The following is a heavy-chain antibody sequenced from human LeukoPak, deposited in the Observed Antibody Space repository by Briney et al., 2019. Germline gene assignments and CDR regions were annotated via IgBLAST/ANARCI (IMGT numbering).Heavy chain of an antibody. D-gene: IGHD1-26*01. Sequence: QSSETLSLTCTVSGGTISSYYWSWIRQPPGKGLEWIGYIYYTGNTNYNPSLKSRVTISVDTSKNQFSLNLSTVTAADTAIYYCARLGGATSPFGYWGQGTLVTVSS. V-gene: IGHV4-59*08. J-gene: IGHJ4*02. CDR3: ARLGGATSPFGY. CDR1: GGTISSYY. CDR2: IYYTGNT.